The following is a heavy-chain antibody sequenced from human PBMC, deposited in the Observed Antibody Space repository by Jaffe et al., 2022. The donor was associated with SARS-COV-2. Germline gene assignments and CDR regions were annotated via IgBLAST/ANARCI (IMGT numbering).Heavy chain of an antibody. CDR1: GFTFSSYG. CDR3: AKGGVRYDYGDYGGDYFDY. V-gene: IGHV3-30*18. J-gene: IGHJ4*02. D-gene: IGHD4-17*01. Sequence: QVQLVESGGGVVQPGRSLRLSCAASGFTFSSYGMHWVRQAPGKGLEWVAVISYDGSNKYYADSVKGRFTISRDNSKNTLYLQMNSLRAEDTAVYYCAKGGVRYDYGDYGGDYFDYWGQGTLVTVSS. CDR2: ISYDGSNK.